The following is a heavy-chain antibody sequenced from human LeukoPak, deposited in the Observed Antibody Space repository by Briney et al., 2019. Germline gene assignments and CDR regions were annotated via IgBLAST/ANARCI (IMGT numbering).Heavy chain of an antibody. Sequence: GGSLRLSCAASGFTFSSYEMNWVRQAPGKGLEWVAYISSSGSTIYYADSVKGRFTISRDNAENSLYLQMNSLRAEDTAVYYRARDGWGVPDYWGQGTLVTVSS. V-gene: IGHV3-48*03. CDR3: ARDGWGVPDY. CDR1: GFTFSSYE. J-gene: IGHJ4*02. D-gene: IGHD3-10*01. CDR2: ISSSGSTI.